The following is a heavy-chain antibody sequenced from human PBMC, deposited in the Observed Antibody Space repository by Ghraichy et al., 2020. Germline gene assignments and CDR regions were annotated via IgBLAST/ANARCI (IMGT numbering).Heavy chain of an antibody. CDR2: IFPGDSDV. D-gene: IGHD2-2*01. J-gene: IGHJ3*02. CDR3: ARHEDIVVVPNVAGAIFRVGDAFDM. Sequence: GSLNISCQASGYTFTNFWIGWVRQMPGKGLEWMGIIFPGDSDVTYSPSFQGQATMSVDKSNGTAYLQWSSLKASDTAMYYCARHEDIVVVPNVAGAIFRVGDAFDMWGQGTMVTVS. V-gene: IGHV5-51*01. CDR1: GYTFTNFW.